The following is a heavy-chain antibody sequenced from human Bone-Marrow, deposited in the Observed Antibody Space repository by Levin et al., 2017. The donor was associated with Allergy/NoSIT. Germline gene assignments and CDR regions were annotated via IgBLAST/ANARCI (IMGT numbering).Heavy chain of an antibody. CDR2: IIPMFRTP. D-gene: IGHD6-13*01. V-gene: IGHV1-69*13. CDR3: ARDGSRKGSWPYDAFEF. CDR1: GGTLSRNA. J-gene: IGHJ3*01. Sequence: ASVKVSCKAFGGTLSRNALSWGRQAPGQGLEWRGGIIPMFRTPTYAQQFQGRVTITADETTSKAYMEQRGLRSQDTAVYYCARDGSRKGSWPYDAFEFWGQGTMVTVSS.